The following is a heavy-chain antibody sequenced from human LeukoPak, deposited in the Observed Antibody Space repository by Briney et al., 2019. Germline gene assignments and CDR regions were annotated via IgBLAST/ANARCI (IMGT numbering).Heavy chain of an antibody. CDR1: GFTFSSYG. Sequence: PGRSLRLSCAASGFTFSSYGMHWVRQAPGKGLEWVAVISSNGNNKYYGDSVKGGFTISRDNSKNTLFLQMDSLRAEDTAVYYCTKGCLGGGTCFCFQHWGQGTLVSVSS. CDR3: TKGCLGGGTCFCFQH. CDR2: ISSNGNNK. J-gene: IGHJ1*01. V-gene: IGHV3-30*18. D-gene: IGHD2-15*01.